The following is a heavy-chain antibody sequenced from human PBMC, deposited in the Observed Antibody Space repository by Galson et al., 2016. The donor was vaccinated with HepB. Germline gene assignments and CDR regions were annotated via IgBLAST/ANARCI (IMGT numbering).Heavy chain of an antibody. D-gene: IGHD6-13*01. CDR3: ARGKAIKYSSSWYYFDY. J-gene: IGHJ4*02. V-gene: IGHV4-34*01. Sequence: SETLSLTCAVYGGSFSGYYWSLIRQPPGKGLEWIGEINRSGRTNYNPSLKSQVTISVDTSKNQFSLKLSSVTAADTAVYYCARGKAIKYSSSWYYFDYWGQGTLVTVSS. CDR1: GGSFSGYY. CDR2: INRSGRT.